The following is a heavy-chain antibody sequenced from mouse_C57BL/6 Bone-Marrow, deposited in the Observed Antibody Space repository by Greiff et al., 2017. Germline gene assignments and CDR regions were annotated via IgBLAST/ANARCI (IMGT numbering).Heavy chain of an antibody. D-gene: IGHD1-1*01. CDR1: GYTFTSYT. J-gene: IGHJ4*01. CDR3: ARETYYYDGDYYAMDY. V-gene: IGHV1-4*01. CDR2: INPSSGYT. Sequence: QVQLQQSGAELARPGASVKMSCKASGYTFTSYTMHWVQQRPGQGLEWIGYINPSSGYTKYNQKFKDKATLTADKYSSTAYMQLSRRTSEDSAVYYGARETYYYDGDYYAMDYWGQGTSVTVSS.